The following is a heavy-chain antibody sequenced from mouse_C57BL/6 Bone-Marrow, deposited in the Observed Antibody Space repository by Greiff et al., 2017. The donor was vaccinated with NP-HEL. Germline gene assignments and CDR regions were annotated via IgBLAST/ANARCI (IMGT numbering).Heavy chain of an antibody. CDR3: TGSNYVDYAMDY. CDR2: IRNKANNHAT. CDR1: GFTFSDAW. Sequence: EVKLMESGGGLVQPGGSMKLSCAASGFTFSDAWMDWVRQSPEKGLEWVAEIRNKANNHATYYAESVKGRFTISRDDSKSSVYLQMNSLRAEDTGIYYCTGSNYVDYAMDYWGQGTSVTVSS. D-gene: IGHD2-5*01. V-gene: IGHV6-6*01. J-gene: IGHJ4*01.